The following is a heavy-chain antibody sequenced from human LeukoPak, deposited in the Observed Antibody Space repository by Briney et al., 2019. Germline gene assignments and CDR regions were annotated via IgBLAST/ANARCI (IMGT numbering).Heavy chain of an antibody. CDR1: GFTFSSYS. CDR2: ISSSSSYI. CDR3: ARLNDRRGKYYDSSY. Sequence: GGSLRLSCAASGFTFSSYSMNWVRQAPGKGLEWVSSISSSSSYIYYADSVKGRFTISRDNAKNSLYLQMNSLRAEDTAVYYCARLNDRRGKYYDSSYWGQGTLVTVSS. V-gene: IGHV3-21*01. D-gene: IGHD3-22*01. J-gene: IGHJ4*02.